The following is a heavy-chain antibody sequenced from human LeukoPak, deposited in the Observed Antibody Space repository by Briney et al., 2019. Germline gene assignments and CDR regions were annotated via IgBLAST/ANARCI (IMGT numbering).Heavy chain of an antibody. CDR3: ATQASYDFWSGLYYFDS. CDR2: IKHDGSEK. V-gene: IGHV3-7*01. CDR1: GFTFNTYW. D-gene: IGHD3-3*01. Sequence: GGSLRLSCAASGFTFNTYWMTWVRQAPGKGLQWAANIKHDGSEKNYVDSVKGRFTISRDNAKKSLYLQMSSLRGEDTAVYYCATQASYDFWSGLYYFDSWGQGTLVGVSS. J-gene: IGHJ4*02.